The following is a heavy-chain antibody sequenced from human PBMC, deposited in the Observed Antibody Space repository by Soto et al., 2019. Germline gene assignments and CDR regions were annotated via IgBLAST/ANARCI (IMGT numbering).Heavy chain of an antibody. V-gene: IGHV4-39*01. Sequence: PSETLSLTCPVSGGSITSYYWGWLRQPPGKGLEWIGSIYYSGSTYYNPSLKSRVTISVDTSKNQFSLKLSSVTAADTAVYYCARSMTTVVTLDYWGQGTLVTVSS. CDR3: ARSMTTVVTLDY. CDR2: IYYSGST. J-gene: IGHJ4*02. CDR1: GGSITSYY. D-gene: IGHD4-17*01.